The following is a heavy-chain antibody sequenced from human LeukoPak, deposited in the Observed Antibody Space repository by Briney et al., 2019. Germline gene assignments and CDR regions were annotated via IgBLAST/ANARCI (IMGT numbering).Heavy chain of an antibody. CDR1: GYTFTSYG. Sequence: ASVKVSCKASGYTFTSYGISWVRQAPGQGLEWMGWISAYNGNTNYAQKLQGRVTMTTDTSTSTAYMELRSLRSDDTAVYYCAREAPGYCSSTSCYTTKGYYYYYMDVWGKGTTVTVSS. CDR2: ISAYNGNT. D-gene: IGHD2-2*02. J-gene: IGHJ6*03. CDR3: AREAPGYCSSTSCYTTKGYYYYYMDV. V-gene: IGHV1-18*01.